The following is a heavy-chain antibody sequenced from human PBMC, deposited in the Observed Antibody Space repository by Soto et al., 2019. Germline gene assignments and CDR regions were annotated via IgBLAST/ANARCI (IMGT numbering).Heavy chain of an antibody. V-gene: IGHV1-69*06. Sequence: QVQLVQSGAEVKKPGSSVKVSCKASGGTFSSYAISWVRQAPGQGLEWMGGMIPIFGTANYAQKFQGRVTITADKPTSTAYTQLSSLTTEHPAVYYCARARQYSSRWFDPWGQGTLVTVSS. J-gene: IGHJ5*02. CDR2: MIPIFGTA. D-gene: IGHD6-13*01. CDR3: ARARQYSSRWFDP. CDR1: GGTFSSYA.